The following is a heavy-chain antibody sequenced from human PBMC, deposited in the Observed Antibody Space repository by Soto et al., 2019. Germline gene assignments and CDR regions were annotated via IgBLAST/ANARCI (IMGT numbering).Heavy chain of an antibody. D-gene: IGHD5-12*01. CDR3: ATIRVRGGPLRFED. CDR2: VLPITGST. V-gene: IGHV1-69*06. Sequence: QVQLVQSGAEVKKPGSSVKVSCKTSEGLFSVFSFNWVRQAPGQGLEWMGGVLPITGSTDYAQKFQGRLTITADRSMSTIYTELSTLTSDDTANYYCATIRVRGGPLRFEDGGQGTLISVSS. CDR1: EGLFSVFS. J-gene: IGHJ4*01.